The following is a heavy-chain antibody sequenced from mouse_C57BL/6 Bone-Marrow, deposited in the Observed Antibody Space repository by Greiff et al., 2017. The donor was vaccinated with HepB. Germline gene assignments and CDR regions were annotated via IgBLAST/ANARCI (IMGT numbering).Heavy chain of an antibody. Sequence: EVQLQESGAELVRPGASVKLSCTASGFNIKDDYMHWVKQRPEQGLEWIGWIDPENGDTEYASKFQGKATITADTSSNTAYLQLSSLTSEDTAVYYCTTGYYGYFDYWGQGTTLTVSS. CDR2: IDPENGDT. CDR1: GFNIKDDY. V-gene: IGHV14-4*01. D-gene: IGHD1-1*01. J-gene: IGHJ2*01. CDR3: TTGYYGYFDY.